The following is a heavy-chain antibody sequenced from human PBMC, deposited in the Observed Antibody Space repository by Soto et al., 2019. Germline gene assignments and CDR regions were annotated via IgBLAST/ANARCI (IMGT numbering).Heavy chain of an antibody. J-gene: IGHJ4*02. V-gene: IGHV4-30-4*01. D-gene: IGHD3-10*01. CDR2: IYYSGST. CDR1: GGSISSGDYY. Sequence: QVQLQESGPGLVKPSQTLSLTCTVSGGSISSGDYYWSWIRQPPGKGLEWIGYIYYSGSTYYNPSLKSRVNISVDTSKTQFSLKLSSVTAADTAVYYCALFDYGSGSYANLDYWGQGTLVTVSS. CDR3: ALFDYGSGSYANLDY.